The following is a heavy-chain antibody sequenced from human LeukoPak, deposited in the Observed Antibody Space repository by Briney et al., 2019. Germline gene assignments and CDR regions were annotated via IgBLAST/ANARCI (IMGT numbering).Heavy chain of an antibody. Sequence: GGSLRLSCAASGFIFSSYAMSWVRQAPGKGLEWVSAISGSGGSTYYADSVKGRFTISRDNSKNTLYLQMNSLRAEDTAVYYCAKDYRAPYGSGSYFYMDVWGKGTTVTVSS. D-gene: IGHD3-10*01. CDR1: GFIFSSYA. CDR3: AKDYRAPYGSGSYFYMDV. CDR2: ISGSGGST. V-gene: IGHV3-23*01. J-gene: IGHJ6*03.